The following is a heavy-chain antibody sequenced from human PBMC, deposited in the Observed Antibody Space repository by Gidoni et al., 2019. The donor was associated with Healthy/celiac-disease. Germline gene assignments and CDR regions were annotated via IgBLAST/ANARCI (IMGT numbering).Heavy chain of an antibody. CDR2: ISGSCGST. D-gene: IGHD1-26*01. J-gene: IGHJ5*02. CDR3: AKDYAVEWELHRGEENWFDP. CDR1: GFTFRSYA. Sequence: EVQLLESGGGLVQPGGSMRLSCAASGFTFRSYAMSWVRQAPGKGLEWVSAISGSCGSTYYADSVKGRFTISRDNSKNTLYLQMNSLRAEDTAVYYCAKDYAVEWELHRGEENWFDPWGQGTLVTVSS. V-gene: IGHV3-23*01.